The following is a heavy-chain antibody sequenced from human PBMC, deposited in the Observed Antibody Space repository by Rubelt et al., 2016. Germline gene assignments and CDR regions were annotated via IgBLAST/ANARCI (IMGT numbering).Heavy chain of an antibody. CDR2: FDPEDGET. Sequence: QVQLVQSGAEVKKPGASVKVSCKVSGYTLTELSMHWVRQAPGKGLEWMGGFDPEDGETIYAQKFRGKVTMTEDTSTDTACMELSSRRSEDTAVYYCATFGGSYYSLWGFDYWGQGTLVTVSS. V-gene: IGHV1-24*01. J-gene: IGHJ4*02. CDR3: ATFGGSYYSLWGFDY. D-gene: IGHD1-26*01. CDR1: GYTLTELS.